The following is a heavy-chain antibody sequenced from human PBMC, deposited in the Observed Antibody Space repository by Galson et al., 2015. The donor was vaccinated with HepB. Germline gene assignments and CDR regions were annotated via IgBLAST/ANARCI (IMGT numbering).Heavy chain of an antibody. D-gene: IGHD6-19*01. V-gene: IGHV3-30*18. J-gene: IGHJ4*02. CDR1: GFTFSSYG. Sequence: SLRLSCAASGFTFSSYGMHWVRQAPGKGLEWVAVISYDGSNKYYADSVKGRFTISRDNSKNTLYLQMNSLRAEDTAVYYCAKDPPYSSGTLDYWGQGTLVTVSS. CDR2: ISYDGSNK. CDR3: AKDPPYSSGTLDY.